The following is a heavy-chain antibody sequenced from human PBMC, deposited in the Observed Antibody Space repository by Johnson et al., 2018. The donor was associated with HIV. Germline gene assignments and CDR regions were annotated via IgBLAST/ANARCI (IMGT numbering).Heavy chain of an antibody. CDR3: AREGRGAPHDAFDI. V-gene: IGHV3-30*02. CDR2: IQYDGKNK. J-gene: IGHJ3*02. D-gene: IGHD2-15*01. CDR1: GLTFSNYD. Sequence: QVQLVESGGGLVQPGGSLRISCTASGLTFSNYDMHWVRQSPGRWLEEVAFIQYDGKNKYYADSVKGRFTISRDNSKNTLYLQMNSLRAEDTAVYYCAREGRGAPHDAFDIWGQGTMVTVSS.